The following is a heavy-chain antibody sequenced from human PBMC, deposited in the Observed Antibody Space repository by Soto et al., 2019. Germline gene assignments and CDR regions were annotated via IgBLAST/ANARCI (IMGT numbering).Heavy chain of an antibody. CDR1: GYTFTSYD. Sequence: ASVKVSCKASGYTFTSYDINWVRQATGQGLEWMGWMIPNSGNTGYAQKFQGRVTMTRNTSISTAYMELSSLRSEDTAVYYCARGDYDFWSGLPYYYYYGMDVWGQGTTVTV. CDR3: ARGDYDFWSGLPYYYYYGMDV. D-gene: IGHD3-3*01. CDR2: MIPNSGNT. V-gene: IGHV1-8*01. J-gene: IGHJ6*02.